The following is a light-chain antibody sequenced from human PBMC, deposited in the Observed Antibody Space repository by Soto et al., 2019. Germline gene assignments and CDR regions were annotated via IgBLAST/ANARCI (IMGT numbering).Light chain of an antibody. Sequence: EIVITQSPATLSVSPGERASLSCRASQSISTNLAWYQQKPGQAPRLLIFGASTRAPDIPARLSGSGSGTEFTLTISGLQSEDFAVYYCQHFNNWPPGVTFGQGTKVDLK. V-gene: IGKV3-15*01. J-gene: IGKJ1*01. CDR1: QSISTN. CDR3: QHFNNWPPGVT. CDR2: GAS.